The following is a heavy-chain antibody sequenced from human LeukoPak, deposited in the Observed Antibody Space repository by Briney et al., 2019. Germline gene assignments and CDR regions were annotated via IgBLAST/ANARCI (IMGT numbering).Heavy chain of an antibody. CDR3: AKERIAVAGRAFDP. D-gene: IGHD6-19*01. CDR2: ISGSGGST. Sequence: GGSLRLSCAASGFTFSSYAMSWVRQAPGKRLEWVSAISGSGGSTYYAASVKGRFTISRDNSKNRLYMQMNSLRADDTAVYYCAKERIAVAGRAFDPWGQGTLVTVSS. CDR1: GFTFSSYA. J-gene: IGHJ5*02. V-gene: IGHV3-23*01.